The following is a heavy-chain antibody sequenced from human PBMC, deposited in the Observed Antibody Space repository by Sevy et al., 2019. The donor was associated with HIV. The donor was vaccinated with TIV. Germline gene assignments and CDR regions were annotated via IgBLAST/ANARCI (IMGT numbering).Heavy chain of an antibody. D-gene: IGHD3-10*02. CDR2: IWNDGSNK. J-gene: IGHJ4*02. CDR3: ARDVRGEGIRSGDLDY. V-gene: IGHV3-33*01. Sequence: GGSLRLSCAASGFTFSSYGMQWVRQAPGKGLEWVAVIWNDGSNKYYADSVKGRFTTSRDNSSNTLYLQMNRLRAEDTAVYYCARDVRGEGIRSGDLDYWGQGTLVTVSS. CDR1: GFTFSSYG.